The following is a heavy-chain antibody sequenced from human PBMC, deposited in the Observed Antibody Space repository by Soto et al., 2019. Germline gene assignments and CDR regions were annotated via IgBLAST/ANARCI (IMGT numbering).Heavy chain of an antibody. V-gene: IGHV3-30-3*01. Sequence: GGSLRLCCAASGFTFSSYAMHWVRQAPGKGLEWVAVISYDGSNKYYADSVKGRFTISRDNSKNTLYLQMNSLRAEDTAVYYCARGRPLVVTALYYFDYWGQGTLVTVSS. J-gene: IGHJ4*02. CDR2: ISYDGSNK. D-gene: IGHD2-21*02. CDR1: GFTFSSYA. CDR3: ARGRPLVVTALYYFDY.